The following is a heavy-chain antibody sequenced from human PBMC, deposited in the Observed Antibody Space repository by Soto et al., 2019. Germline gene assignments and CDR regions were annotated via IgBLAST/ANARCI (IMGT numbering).Heavy chain of an antibody. J-gene: IGHJ4*02. Sequence: QITLRESGPTRVRPTQTLSLTCTFSGFSLHTSGVGVGWIRQPPGKALEWLALIYWDDDKRYSPSLKSRLSITKDTSENQLVLTMTTMDPVDTATYYCAYRALYSGSYWDGGYFDSWGQGTLITVSS. V-gene: IGHV2-5*02. CDR3: AYRALYSGSYWDGGYFDS. D-gene: IGHD1-26*01. CDR1: GFSLHTSGVG. CDR2: IYWDDDK.